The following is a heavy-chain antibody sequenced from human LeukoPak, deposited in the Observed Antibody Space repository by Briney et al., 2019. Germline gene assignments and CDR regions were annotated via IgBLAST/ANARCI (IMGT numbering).Heavy chain of an antibody. D-gene: IGHD1-26*01. CDR3: AREGPIVGATHLVDY. V-gene: IGHV1-2*02. CDR2: INPNSGGT. J-gene: IGHJ4*02. Sequence: ASVKVSCKASGYTFTSYDINWVRQAPGQGLEWMGWINPNSGGTNYAQKFQGRVTMTRDTSISTAYMELSRLRSDDTAVYYCAREGPIVGATHLVDYWGQGTLVSVSS. CDR1: GYTFTSYD.